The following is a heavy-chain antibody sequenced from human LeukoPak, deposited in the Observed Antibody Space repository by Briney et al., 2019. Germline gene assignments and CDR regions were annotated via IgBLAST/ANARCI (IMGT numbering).Heavy chain of an antibody. Sequence: SYDGSNKYYADSVKGRFTISRDNSKNTLYLQMNSLRAEDTAVYYCAKEFTYYDFWSGYFDYWGQGTLVTVSS. CDR3: AKEFTYYDFWSGYFDY. V-gene: IGHV3-30-3*02. J-gene: IGHJ4*02. D-gene: IGHD3-3*01. CDR2: SYDGSNK.